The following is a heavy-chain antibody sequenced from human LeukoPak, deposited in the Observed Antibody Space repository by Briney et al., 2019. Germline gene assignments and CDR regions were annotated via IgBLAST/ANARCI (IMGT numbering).Heavy chain of an antibody. CDR1: GYSISSGYY. CDR2: INHSGST. D-gene: IGHD3-3*01. CDR3: ARGGPRYYDFWSGYSFDY. Sequence: SETLSLTCTVSGYSISSGYYWGWIRQPPGKGLEWIGEINHSGSTNYNPSLKSRVTISVDTSKNQFSLKLSSVTAADTAVYYCARGGPRYYDFWSGYSFDYWGQGTLVTVSS. V-gene: IGHV4-38-2*02. J-gene: IGHJ4*02.